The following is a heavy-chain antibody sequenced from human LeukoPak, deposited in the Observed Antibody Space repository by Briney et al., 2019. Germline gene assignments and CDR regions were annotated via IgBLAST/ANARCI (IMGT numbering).Heavy chain of an antibody. Sequence: ASVKVSCKVSGYTLTELSMHWVRQAPGKGLEWMGGFDPEDGETIYAQKFQGRVTMTEDTSTDTAYMELSSLRSEDTAVYYCATPFIPYYYGSETRTDAFDIRGQGTMVTVSS. CDR1: GYTLTELS. J-gene: IGHJ3*02. V-gene: IGHV1-24*01. CDR2: FDPEDGET. CDR3: ATPFIPYYYGSETRTDAFDI. D-gene: IGHD3-10*01.